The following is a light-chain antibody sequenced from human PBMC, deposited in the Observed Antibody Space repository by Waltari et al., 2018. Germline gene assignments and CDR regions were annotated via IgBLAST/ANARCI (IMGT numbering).Light chain of an antibody. V-gene: IGKV3-11*01. CDR3: QQRSNWPVT. Sequence: ALTPPLASLSLSRGVRVNISCSASQRVSSYLAWYQHKPGQAPRLLIYDASNRATGIPARFSGSGSGTDLTLTISSLEGEDFAVYCFQQRSNWPVTFGPGT. J-gene: IGKJ5*01. CDR2: DAS. CDR1: QRVSSY.